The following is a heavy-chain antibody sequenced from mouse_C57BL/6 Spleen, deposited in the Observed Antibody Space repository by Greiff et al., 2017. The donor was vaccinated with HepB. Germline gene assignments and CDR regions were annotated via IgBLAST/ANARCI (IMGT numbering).Heavy chain of an antibody. CDR1: GYTFTSYW. CDR3: ARKSGSRTGFAY. D-gene: IGHD1-1*01. Sequence: QVQLQQSGPELVKPGASVKLSCKASGYTFTSYWMHWVKQRPGQGLEWIGHINPSNGGTNYNEKFKSKATLTVDKSSSTAYMQLSSLTSEDSAVYYWARKSGSRTGFAYWGQGTLVTVSA. CDR2: INPSNGGT. J-gene: IGHJ3*01. V-gene: IGHV1-53*01.